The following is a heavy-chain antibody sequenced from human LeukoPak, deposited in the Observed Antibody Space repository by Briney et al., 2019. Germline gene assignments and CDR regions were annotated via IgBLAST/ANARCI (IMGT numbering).Heavy chain of an antibody. CDR3: AKEATTIGFDP. CDR1: GFTFSSYG. Sequence: GGSLRLSCAASGFTFSSYGMHWVRQAPGKGLEWVAVISYDGSNKYYADSVKGRFTISRDNSKNTLYLQMNSLRAEDTAVYYCAKEATTIGFDPWGQGTLVTVSS. D-gene: IGHD1-26*01. J-gene: IGHJ5*02. V-gene: IGHV3-30*18. CDR2: ISYDGSNK.